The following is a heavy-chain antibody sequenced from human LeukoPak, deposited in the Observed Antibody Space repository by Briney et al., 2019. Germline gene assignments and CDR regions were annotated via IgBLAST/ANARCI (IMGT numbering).Heavy chain of an antibody. CDR1: GGSFSGYY. CDR3: ARHDSLRDWFDP. J-gene: IGHJ5*02. D-gene: IGHD2-15*01. Sequence: SETLSLTCAVYGGSFSGYYWSWIRQPPGKGLEWIGEINHSGSTNYNPSLKSRVTISVDTSKNQFSLKLSSVTAADTAVYYCARHDSLRDWFDPWGQGTLVTVSS. CDR2: INHSGST. V-gene: IGHV4-34*01.